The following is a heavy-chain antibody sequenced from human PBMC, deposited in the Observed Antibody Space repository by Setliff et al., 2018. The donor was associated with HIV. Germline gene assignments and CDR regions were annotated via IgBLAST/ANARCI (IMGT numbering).Heavy chain of an antibody. V-gene: IGHV4-34*01. CDR2: INHSGST. Sequence: KPSETLSLTCSVSGGSINSYYWSWIRQPPGKGLEWIGEINHSGSTNYNPSLKSRVTISVDTSKNQFSLTLSSVTAADTAVYYCVRRLRYFDPSFDIWGQGTRVTVSS. J-gene: IGHJ3*02. CDR3: VRRLRYFDPSFDI. D-gene: IGHD3-9*01. CDR1: GGSINSYY.